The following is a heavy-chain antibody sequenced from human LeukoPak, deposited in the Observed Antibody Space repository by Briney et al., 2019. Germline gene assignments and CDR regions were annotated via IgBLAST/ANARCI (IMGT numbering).Heavy chain of an antibody. CDR3: ATSRDGYSFEY. CDR1: GFTVSNNY. V-gene: IGHV3-66*01. J-gene: IGHJ4*02. D-gene: IGHD5-24*01. Sequence: GGSLRLSCAASGFTVSNNYMSWVRQAPGKGLEWVSIIYSGGNTYYADSVKGRFTISRDTSKNTLYLQLNSLRAEDTAVYYCATSRDGYSFEYWGQGTLVTVSS. CDR2: IYSGGNT.